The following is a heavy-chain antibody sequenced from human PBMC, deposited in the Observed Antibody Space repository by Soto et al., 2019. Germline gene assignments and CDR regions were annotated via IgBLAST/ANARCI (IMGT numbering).Heavy chain of an antibody. D-gene: IGHD3-3*01. J-gene: IGHJ4*02. CDR1: GYTFTGYY. V-gene: IGHV1-2*02. CDR3: ARVDFWSGYYPGITGTTGSFDY. CDR2: INPNSGGT. Sequence: ASVKVSCKASGYTFTGYYMHWVRQAPGQGLEWMGWINPNSGGTNYAQKFQGRVTMTRDTSISTAYMELSRLRSDDTAVYYCARVDFWSGYYPGITGTTGSFDYWGQGTLVTVSS.